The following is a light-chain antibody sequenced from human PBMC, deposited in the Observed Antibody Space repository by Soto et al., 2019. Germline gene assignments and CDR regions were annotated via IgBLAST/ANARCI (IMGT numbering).Light chain of an antibody. CDR2: DVS. CDR3: CSYTTSNTRQIV. Sequence: QYVLTQPGSGSGAPGQSSPISCTGTSSDGCGYNYVSWYQQHPGKAPKFMIYDVSNRPSGVSNRFSGSKSGNTASLTISGLQAEDEADYYCCSYTTSNTRQIVFGTGTKVTVL. CDR1: SSDGCGYNY. V-gene: IGLV2-14*01. J-gene: IGLJ1*01.